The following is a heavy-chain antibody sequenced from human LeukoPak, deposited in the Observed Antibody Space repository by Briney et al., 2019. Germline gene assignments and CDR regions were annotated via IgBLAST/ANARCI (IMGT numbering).Heavy chain of an antibody. D-gene: IGHD4-17*01. V-gene: IGHV1-3*01. J-gene: IGHJ5*02. CDR2: INAGNGNT. CDR3: ARGTVPTDWFDP. CDR1: GYTFTSYA. Sequence: ASVKVSCKASGYTFTSYAMHWVRQAPGQRLEWMGWINAGNGNTKYSQKFQGRVTITRDTSASTAYMELSSLRSEDTAVYYCARGTVPTDWFDPWGQGTLVTVSS.